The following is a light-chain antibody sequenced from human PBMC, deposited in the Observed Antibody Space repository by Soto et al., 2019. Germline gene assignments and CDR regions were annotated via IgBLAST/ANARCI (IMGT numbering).Light chain of an antibody. V-gene: IGLV2-18*02. CDR2: DVN. Sequence: QSALTQPPSVSGSPGQSVALSCTGTSSDVGSYNRVSWYQQPPGTAPKLMISDVNNRPSGVPDRFSGSQSGNTASLTISGLQAGDEGDNYCSANTSSSTHVFGNRTKLTLL. J-gene: IGLJ1*01. CDR1: SSDVGSYNR. CDR3: SANTSSSTHV.